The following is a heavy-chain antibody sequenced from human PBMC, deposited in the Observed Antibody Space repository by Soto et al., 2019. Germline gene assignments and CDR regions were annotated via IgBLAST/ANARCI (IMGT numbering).Heavy chain of an antibody. Sequence: QVQLQQWGAGLLKPSETLSLTCAVYGGSFSGYYWSWIRQPPGKGLEWIGEINHSGSTNYNPSLKSRVTISVDTSKNQFSLKLSSVTAADTAVYYCASLTVRTATYYYGMDVWGQGTTVTVSS. J-gene: IGHJ6*02. CDR1: GGSFSGYY. D-gene: IGHD2-21*02. CDR2: INHSGST. V-gene: IGHV4-34*01. CDR3: ASLTVRTATYYYGMDV.